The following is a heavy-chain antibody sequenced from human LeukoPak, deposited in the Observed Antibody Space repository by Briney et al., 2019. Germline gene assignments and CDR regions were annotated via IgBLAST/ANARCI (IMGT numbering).Heavy chain of an antibody. J-gene: IGHJ1*01. CDR3: ARPGSPAAGASDFHH. Sequence: ASVKVSCKAAGYTFTSHGFIWLRQAPGQGLEWMGLINPSSGSTNYAQKFLGRVTMTRDTSTSTVHMDLSSLRSEDTAVYYCARPGSPAAGASDFHHWGQGTLVTVSS. V-gene: IGHV1-46*01. CDR2: INPSSGST. D-gene: IGHD6-13*01. CDR1: GYTFTSHG.